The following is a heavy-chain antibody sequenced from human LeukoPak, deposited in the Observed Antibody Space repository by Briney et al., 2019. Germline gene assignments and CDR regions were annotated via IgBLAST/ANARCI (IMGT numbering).Heavy chain of an antibody. D-gene: IGHD1-26*01. CDR3: ARGYSPNSFDP. CDR2: LHYTGST. CDR1: GGSISSYY. J-gene: IGHJ5*02. Sequence: SETLSLTCSVSGGSISSYYWSWIRQPPGKGLEWIGYLHYTGSTNYNPSLKSRVTISVDTSKNQFSLKLSSVTAADTAVYYCARGYSPNSFDPWGQGTLVTVSS. V-gene: IGHV4-59*01.